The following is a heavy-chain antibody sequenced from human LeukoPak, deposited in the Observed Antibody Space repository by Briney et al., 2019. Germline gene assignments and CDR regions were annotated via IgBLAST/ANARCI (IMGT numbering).Heavy chain of an antibody. CDR3: ARDQYDTWSRRGNFDS. V-gene: IGHV3-21*04. CDR1: GFTFSSYS. J-gene: IGHJ4*02. D-gene: IGHD3-3*01. Sequence: GGSLRLSCAASGFTFSSYSMNWVRQAPGKGLEWVSSISSSSSYIYYADSVKGRFTISRDNAKNSLYLQMNSLRAEDTAVFYCARDQYDTWSRRGNFDSWGQGTLVIVSS. CDR2: ISSSSSYI.